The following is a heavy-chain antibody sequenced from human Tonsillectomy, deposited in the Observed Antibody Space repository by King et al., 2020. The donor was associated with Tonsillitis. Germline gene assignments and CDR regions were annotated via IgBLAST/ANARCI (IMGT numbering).Heavy chain of an antibody. V-gene: IGHV4-59*01. CDR1: TGSIRSYY. D-gene: IGHD3-3*01. CDR2: IYYSGST. CDR3: ASFRGGYWLDY. J-gene: IGHJ4*02. Sequence: QLQESGPGLVKPSETLSLTCTVSTGSIRSYYWSWIRQPPGKGLEWIGYIYYSGSTNYNPSLKSRVTISVDTSKNQFALKLSSVTAADTAVYYCASFRGGYWLDYWGQGTLVTVSS.